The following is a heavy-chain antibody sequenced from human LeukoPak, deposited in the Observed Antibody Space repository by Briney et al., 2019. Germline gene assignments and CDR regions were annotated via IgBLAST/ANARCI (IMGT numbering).Heavy chain of an antibody. J-gene: IGHJ3*02. CDR1: GYSFTSYW. Sequence: GESLKISCKGSGYSFTSYWIGWVRQMPGKGLEWMGIIYPGDSDTRYSPSFQGQVTISADKSISTAYLQWSSLKASDTAMYYCARPNYYDSSGTPPGAFDIWGQGTMVTVSS. CDR3: ARPNYYDSSGTPPGAFDI. D-gene: IGHD3-22*01. CDR2: IYPGDSDT. V-gene: IGHV5-51*01.